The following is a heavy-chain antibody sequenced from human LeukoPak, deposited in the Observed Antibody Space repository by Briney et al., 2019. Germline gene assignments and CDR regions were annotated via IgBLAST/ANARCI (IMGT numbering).Heavy chain of an antibody. CDR1: GFTFSSYA. CDR2: ISYDGSNK. Sequence: GRSLRLSCAASGFTFSSYAMHWVRQAPGKGLEWVAVISYDGSNKYYADSVKGRFTISRDNSKNTLYLQMNSLRAEDTAVYYCAKGRYCSGGSCGGSYFDYWGQGTLVTVSS. V-gene: IGHV3-30*07. J-gene: IGHJ4*02. CDR3: AKGRYCSGGSCGGSYFDY. D-gene: IGHD2-15*01.